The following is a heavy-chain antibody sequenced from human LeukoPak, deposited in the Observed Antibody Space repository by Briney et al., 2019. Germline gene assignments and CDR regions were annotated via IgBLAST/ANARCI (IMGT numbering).Heavy chain of an antibody. Sequence: ASVKVSCKVSGYTLTELSMHWVRQAPGKGLEWMGGFDPEDGETIYAQKFQGRVTMTVDTSTDTAYMELSSLRSEDTAVYYCARAPPDYYDSSGYLGYWGQGTLVTVSS. D-gene: IGHD3-22*01. CDR2: FDPEDGET. CDR3: ARAPPDYYDSSGYLGY. CDR1: GYTLTELS. J-gene: IGHJ4*02. V-gene: IGHV1-24*01.